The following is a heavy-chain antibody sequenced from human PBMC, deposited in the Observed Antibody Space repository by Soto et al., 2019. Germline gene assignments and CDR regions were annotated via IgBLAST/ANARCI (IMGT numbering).Heavy chain of an antibody. Sequence: QVQLVQSGAEVKKPGASVKVSCKASGYTFTSYDINWVRQATGQGLEWMGWMNPNSGNTGYAQKFQGRVTMTRNTSIRTAYMELSSLRSEDTAVYYCARVTGSGSYYKGHFLGYYYYYYGMDVWGQGTTVTVSS. D-gene: IGHD3-10*01. J-gene: IGHJ6*02. CDR2: MNPNSGNT. CDR3: ARVTGSGSYYKGHFLGYYYYYYGMDV. V-gene: IGHV1-8*01. CDR1: GYTFTSYD.